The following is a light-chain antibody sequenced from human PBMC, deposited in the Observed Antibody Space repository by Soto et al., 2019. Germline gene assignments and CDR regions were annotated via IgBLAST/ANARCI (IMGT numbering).Light chain of an antibody. CDR1: SSNIGAGYD. CDR2: GNS. V-gene: IGLV1-40*01. J-gene: IGLJ2*01. CDR3: QSYDSSLSGSVV. Sequence: QSVLPQPPSVSGAPGQRVTLSCTGSSSNIGAGYDVHWYQQLPGTAPKLLIYGNSNRPSGVPDRFSGSKSGTSASLAITGLQAEDEADYYCQSYDSSLSGSVVFGGGTKLTV.